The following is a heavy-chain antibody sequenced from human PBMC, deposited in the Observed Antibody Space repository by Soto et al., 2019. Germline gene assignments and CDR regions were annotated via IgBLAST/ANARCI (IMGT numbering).Heavy chain of an antibody. D-gene: IGHD3-10*01. J-gene: IGHJ2*01. CDR3: ARGGRG. Sequence: EVQLVESGGGLVQPGGSLRLSCAASGFTFTSFTMNWVRQAPGKGLEWISSISSSSSSIYYADSVKGRFTISRDNAKNSLFLQMNSLRDEDTAVYYWARGGRGGGRGTLVTVSS. V-gene: IGHV3-48*02. CDR2: ISSSSSSI. CDR1: GFTFTSFT.